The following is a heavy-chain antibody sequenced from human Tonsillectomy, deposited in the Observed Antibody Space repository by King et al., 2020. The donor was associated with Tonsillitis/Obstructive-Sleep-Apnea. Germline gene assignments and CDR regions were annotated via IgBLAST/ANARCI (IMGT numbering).Heavy chain of an antibody. CDR3: ASQYSSSWYPYYYYGMDV. Sequence: QLQESGPGLVKPSETLSLTCTVSGGSISSYYWSWIRQPPGKGLEWIGYIYYSGSTNYNPSLKSRVTISVDTSKNQFSLKLSSVTAADTDVYYCASQYSSSWYPYYYYGMDVWGQGTAVTVSS. V-gene: IGHV4-59*01. CDR2: IYYSGST. J-gene: IGHJ6*02. D-gene: IGHD6-13*01. CDR1: GGSISSYY.